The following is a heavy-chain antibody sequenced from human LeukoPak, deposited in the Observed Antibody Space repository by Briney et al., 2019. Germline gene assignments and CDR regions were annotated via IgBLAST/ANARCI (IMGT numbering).Heavy chain of an antibody. CDR1: GFTFSSYW. CDR2: IKQDGSEK. CDR3: ARETMPIAAAGTLDY. V-gene: IGHV3-7*03. D-gene: IGHD6-13*01. J-gene: IGHJ4*02. Sequence: GGSLRLSCAASGFTFSSYWMSWVRQAPGKGLEWVANIKQDGSEKYYVDSVKGRFTISRDNAKNSLYLQMNSLRAEDTAVYYCARETMPIAAAGTLDYWGLGTLVTVSS.